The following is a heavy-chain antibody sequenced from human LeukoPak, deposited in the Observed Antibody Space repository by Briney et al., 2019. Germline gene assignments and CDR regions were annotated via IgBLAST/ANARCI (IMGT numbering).Heavy chain of an antibody. CDR2: MYNSGST. D-gene: IGHD3-10*01. CDR3: ARDVNEDWLGRHGSGSAHYMDV. Sequence: SSETLSLTCTVSGGSISGYYWSWLRQPPGKGLEWIGYMYNSGSTKYNSTIESRVTISLVMCKDQFSLELSSVTAAETAVYFCARDVNEDWLGRHGSGSAHYMDVWGKGTTVTVS. V-gene: IGHV4-59*01. J-gene: IGHJ6*03. CDR1: GGSISGYY.